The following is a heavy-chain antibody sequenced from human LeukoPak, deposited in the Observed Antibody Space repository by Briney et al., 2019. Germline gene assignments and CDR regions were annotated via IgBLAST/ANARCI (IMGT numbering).Heavy chain of an antibody. CDR2: ISSISSYI. V-gene: IGHV3-21*01. D-gene: IGHD6-13*01. CDR1: GFTFSSYS. J-gene: IGHJ4*02. Sequence: GGSLRLSCAASGFTFSSYSMNWVRQAPGKGLEWVSSISSISSYIYYADSVKGRFTISKDNAKKSLYLKMNSLRAEDTAVYYCARDHSSFDYWGQGTLVTVSS. CDR3: ARDHSSFDY.